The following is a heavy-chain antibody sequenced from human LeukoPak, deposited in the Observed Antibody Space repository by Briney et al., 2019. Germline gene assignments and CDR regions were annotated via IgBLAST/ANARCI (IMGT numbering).Heavy chain of an antibody. V-gene: IGHV1-46*01. D-gene: IGHD3-10*01. J-gene: IGHJ4*02. CDR1: GYTFTSYY. CDR3: ARDYGAPKLLWFGELLWDY. Sequence: ASVKVSCKASGYTFTSYYMHWVRQAPGQGLEWMGIINPSGGSTSYAQKFQGRVTITRDTSASTAYMELSSLRSEDTAVYYCARDYGAPKLLWFGELLWDYWGQGTLVTVSS. CDR2: INPSGGST.